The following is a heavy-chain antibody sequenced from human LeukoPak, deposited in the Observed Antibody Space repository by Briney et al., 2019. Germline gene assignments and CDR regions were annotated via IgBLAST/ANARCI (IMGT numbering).Heavy chain of an antibody. CDR3: ARYCSTASCRLGWWFDP. D-gene: IGHD2-2*01. CDR2: ISTYSGHT. J-gene: IGHJ5*02. V-gene: IGHV1-18*01. CDR1: GYTFTDYA. Sequence: SSVKVSCKASGYTFTDYAISWVRQAPGQGLEWLGYISTYSGHTNYAQKFQGRVTVSRDTSTSTAYLELGSRTPGDTAVYFCARYCSTASCRLGWWFDPWGQGTLVSVSS.